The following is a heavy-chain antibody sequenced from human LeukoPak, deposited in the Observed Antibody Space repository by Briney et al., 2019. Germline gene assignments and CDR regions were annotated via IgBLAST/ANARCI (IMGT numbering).Heavy chain of an antibody. D-gene: IGHD3-9*01. Sequence: GGSLRLSCVASGFPFSSYWMSWVRQAPGKGLEWVANIKTDGSEKYYVDSVKGRFTISRDNAKNSLYLQMNSLRAEDTAVYYCARDYTGYFPWGQGTLVIVSS. CDR3: ARDYTGYFP. V-gene: IGHV3-7*03. J-gene: IGHJ5*02. CDR1: GFPFSSYW. CDR2: IKTDGSEK.